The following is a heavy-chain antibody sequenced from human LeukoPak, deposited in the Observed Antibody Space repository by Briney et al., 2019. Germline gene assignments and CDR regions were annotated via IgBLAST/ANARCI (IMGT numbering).Heavy chain of an antibody. J-gene: IGHJ5*02. CDR3: AREAYDILTGSLNWFDP. CDR2: ISSSGSTI. D-gene: IGHD3-9*01. V-gene: IGHV3-48*04. CDR1: GFTFCSYG. Sequence: PGGSLRLSCAASGFTFCSYGMHWVRQAPGKGLEWVSYISSSGSTIYYADSVKGRFTISRDNAKNSLYLQMNSLRAEDTAVYYCAREAYDILTGSLNWFDPWGQGTLVTVSS.